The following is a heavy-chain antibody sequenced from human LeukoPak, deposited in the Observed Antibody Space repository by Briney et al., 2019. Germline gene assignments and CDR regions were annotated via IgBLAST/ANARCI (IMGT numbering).Heavy chain of an antibody. J-gene: IGHJ5*02. CDR2: INHSGST. D-gene: IGHD6-13*01. CDR3: ARMKRNRYSSSWPPTTNSAVWFDP. Sequence: SETLSLTCAVYGGSFSGYYWSWIRQPPGKGLEWIGEINHSGSTNYNPSLKSRVTISVDTSKNQFSLKLSSETAADTAVYYCARMKRNRYSSSWPPTTNSAVWFDPWGQGTLVTVSS. V-gene: IGHV4-34*01. CDR1: GGSFSGYY.